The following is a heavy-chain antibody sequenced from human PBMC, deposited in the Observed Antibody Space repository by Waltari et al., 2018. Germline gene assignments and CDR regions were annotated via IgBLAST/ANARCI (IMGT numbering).Heavy chain of an antibody. V-gene: IGHV4-59*01. Sequence: QVQLQESGPGLVKPSETLSLTCTVSGGSISSYYWSWIRQPPGKGLEWIGYIYYRRSTNYNPALKSRGTISVDTSKNQFSLKLSSVTAADTAVYYCAREYYYDSSGSSAIDYWGQGTLVTVSS. CDR1: GGSISSYY. CDR2: IYYRRST. J-gene: IGHJ4*02. CDR3: AREYYYDSSGSSAIDY. D-gene: IGHD3-22*01.